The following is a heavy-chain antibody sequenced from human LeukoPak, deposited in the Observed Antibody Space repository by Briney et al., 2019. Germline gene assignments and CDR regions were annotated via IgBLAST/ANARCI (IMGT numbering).Heavy chain of an antibody. Sequence: PGGSLRLSCAASGFTFSSYEMNWVRLAPGKGLEWVSYISSSGSTIYYADSVKGRFTISRDNAKNSLYLQMNSLRAEDTAVYYCARVRGGYNSFYFDYWGQGTLVTVSS. CDR2: ISSSGSTI. V-gene: IGHV3-48*03. D-gene: IGHD5-24*01. CDR1: GFTFSSYE. J-gene: IGHJ4*02. CDR3: ARVRGGYNSFYFDY.